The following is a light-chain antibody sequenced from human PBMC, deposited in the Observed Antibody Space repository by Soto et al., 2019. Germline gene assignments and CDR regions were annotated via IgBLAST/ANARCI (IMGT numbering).Light chain of an antibody. CDR3: QQYNNWPPWT. J-gene: IGKJ1*01. CDR2: GAS. CDR1: QSVSSN. V-gene: IGKV3-15*01. Sequence: EIVMTQSPATLSVYPGERATLSCRASQSVSSNLAWYQEKPGQAPRLLIYGASTRATGIPARFSGSGSGTEFTLTISSLQSEDFGVYYCQQYNNWPPWTFGQGTKVEIK.